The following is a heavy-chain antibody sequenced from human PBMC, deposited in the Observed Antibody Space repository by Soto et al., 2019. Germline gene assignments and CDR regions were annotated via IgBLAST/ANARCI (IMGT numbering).Heavy chain of an antibody. V-gene: IGHV3-30-3*01. J-gene: IGHJ4*02. CDR1: GFTFSSYA. CDR2: ISYDGSNK. D-gene: IGHD3-22*01. Sequence: PGGSLRLSCAASGFTFSSYAMHWVRQAPGKGLEWVAVISYDGSNKYYADSVKGRFTISRDNSKNTLYLQMNSLRAEDTAVYYCAKDSSGYYRPFDYWGQGTLVTVSS. CDR3: AKDSSGYYRPFDY.